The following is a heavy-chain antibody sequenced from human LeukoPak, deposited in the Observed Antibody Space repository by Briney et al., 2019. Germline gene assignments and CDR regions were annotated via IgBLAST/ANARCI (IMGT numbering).Heavy chain of an antibody. CDR1: GGSISSGGYS. Sequence: SETLSLTCAVSGGSISSGGYSWSWIRQPPGTGLEWIGYIYHSGSTYYNPSLKSRVTISVDRSKNQFSLKLSSVTAADTAVYYCARDSLANAFDIWGQGTMVTVSS. J-gene: IGHJ3*02. D-gene: IGHD1-1*01. V-gene: IGHV4-30-2*01. CDR3: ARDSLANAFDI. CDR2: IYHSGST.